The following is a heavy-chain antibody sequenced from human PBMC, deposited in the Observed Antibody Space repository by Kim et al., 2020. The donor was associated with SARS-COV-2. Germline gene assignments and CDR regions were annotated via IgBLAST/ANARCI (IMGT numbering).Heavy chain of an antibody. CDR1: GFTFSSYG. D-gene: IGHD3-10*01. V-gene: IGHV3-33*05. Sequence: GGSLRLSCAASGFTFSSYGMHWVRQAPGKGLEWVAVISYDGSNKYYADSVKGRFTISRDNSKNTLYLQMNSLRAEDTAVYYCARDGNSYGSGRHDIRPPYYFDYWGQGTLVTVSS. CDR2: ISYDGSNK. CDR3: ARDGNSYGSGRHDIRPPYYFDY. J-gene: IGHJ4*02.